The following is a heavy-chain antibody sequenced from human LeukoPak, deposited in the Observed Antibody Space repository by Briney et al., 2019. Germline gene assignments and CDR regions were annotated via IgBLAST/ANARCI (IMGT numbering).Heavy chain of an antibody. V-gene: IGHV3-64*01. D-gene: IGHD3-9*01. CDR3: ASAPSTYNDILTGYYALFY. CDR1: GFTFSNYA. Sequence: GGSLRLSCAASGFTFSNYAMHWVRQAPGKGLEYVSGISRNGVSTYYANSVKGRFTISRDNSKNTLYLQMGSLRGEDMAVYYCASAPSTYNDILTGYYALFYWGQGTLVTVSS. J-gene: IGHJ4*02. CDR2: ISRNGVST.